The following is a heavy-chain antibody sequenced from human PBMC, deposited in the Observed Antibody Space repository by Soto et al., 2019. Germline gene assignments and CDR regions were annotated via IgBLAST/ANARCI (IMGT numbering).Heavy chain of an antibody. CDR3: TTDLPAVVVIPNWYFVH. Sequence: GGSLRLSCAASGFTFSSYSMNWIRQAPGNGLEWVSYISSSSSTIYYADSVKGRFTISRDNAKNSLYLQMNSLRDEDTAVYYCTTDLPAVVVIPNWYFVHVGRETLLTVSS. CDR1: GFTFSSYS. V-gene: IGHV3-48*02. CDR2: ISSSSSTI. J-gene: IGHJ2*01. D-gene: IGHD3-22*01.